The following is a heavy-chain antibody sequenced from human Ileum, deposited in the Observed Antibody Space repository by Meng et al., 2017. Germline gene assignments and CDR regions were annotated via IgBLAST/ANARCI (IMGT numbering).Heavy chain of an antibody. CDR3: VRSNIFGWNPRDH. V-gene: IGHV1-2*06. CDR2: INPKSGAT. J-gene: IGHJ4*02. CDR1: GYTFTDYF. D-gene: IGHD3-3*02. Sequence: QVQLVQSGAEAKKPGASLKVSCKASGYTFTDYFVHWVRQAPGQGLEWMGRINPKSGATAYAQKFQGRVTVTSDTPISTAYLDLISLTSDDTALYYCVRSNIFGWNPRDHWGQGTLVTVSS.